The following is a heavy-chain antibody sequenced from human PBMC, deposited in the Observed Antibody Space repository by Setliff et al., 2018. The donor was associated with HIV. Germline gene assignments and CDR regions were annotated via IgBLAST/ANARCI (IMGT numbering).Heavy chain of an antibody. CDR1: GGSISSYY. CDR3: ARGLSFYDPGGFDY. Sequence: SETLSLTCTVSGGSISSYYWSWIRQPPGKGLEWIGYIYTSGSTNYNPSLKSRVTISVDTSENQFSLKLSSVTAADTAVYYCARGLSFYDPGGFDYWGQGTLVPVSS. CDR2: IYTSGST. V-gene: IGHV4-4*09. D-gene: IGHD3-22*01. J-gene: IGHJ4*02.